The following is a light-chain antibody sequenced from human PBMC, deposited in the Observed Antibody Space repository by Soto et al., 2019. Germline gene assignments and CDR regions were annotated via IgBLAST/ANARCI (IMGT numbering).Light chain of an antibody. J-gene: IGLJ2*01. CDR2: EFS. Sequence: QSVLTQPPSASGTPGQSVTIPCTGTSSDVGNYNYVSWYQQHPGKAPKLMIYEFSRRPSGVPDRFSGSKSGNTASLTVSGLQAEDEADYYCSSNAGSNNLVFGGGTKLTVL. CDR3: SSNAGSNNLV. V-gene: IGLV2-8*01. CDR1: SSDVGNYNY.